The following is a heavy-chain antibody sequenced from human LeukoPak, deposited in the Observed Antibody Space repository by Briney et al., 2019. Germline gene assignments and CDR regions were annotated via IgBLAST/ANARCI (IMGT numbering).Heavy chain of an antibody. D-gene: IGHD1-26*01. Sequence: ASVKVSCKASGYTFSVYYIHWLRQAPGQGLEWMGWIIPKNGDTNYAQKFRDRVTMTRDTSISTAYMEINSLTSDDTAVYYCAREMGGSYYGAHSAFDIWGQGTMVTVSS. V-gene: IGHV1-2*02. J-gene: IGHJ3*02. CDR2: IIPKNGDT. CDR1: GYTFSVYY. CDR3: AREMGGSYYGAHSAFDI.